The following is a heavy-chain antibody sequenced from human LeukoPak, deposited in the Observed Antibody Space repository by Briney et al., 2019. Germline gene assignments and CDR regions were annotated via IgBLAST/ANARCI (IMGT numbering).Heavy chain of an antibody. Sequence: GGSLRLSCAASGFTFSSYGMHWVRQAPGKGLEWVAFIRYDGSNKYYADSVKGRFTISRDNSKNTLYLQMNSLRAEDTAGYYCAKDLIAVAGPTGDYWGQGTLVTVSS. J-gene: IGHJ4*02. V-gene: IGHV3-30*02. CDR3: AKDLIAVAGPTGDY. D-gene: IGHD6-19*01. CDR2: IRYDGSNK. CDR1: GFTFSSYG.